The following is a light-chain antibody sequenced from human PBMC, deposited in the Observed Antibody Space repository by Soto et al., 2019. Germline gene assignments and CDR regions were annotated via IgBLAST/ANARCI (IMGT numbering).Light chain of an antibody. J-gene: IGKJ5*01. Sequence: IQMTQSPSTLPASVGDRVTITCRASQGISSRLAWYQQKPGKAPKLLIYTASSLQSGVPSRFSGSGSGTDFTLTISSLQPEDFAVYYCQQYNNWPPITFGQGTRLENK. V-gene: IGKV1D-16*01. CDR2: TAS. CDR1: QGISSR. CDR3: QQYNNWPPIT.